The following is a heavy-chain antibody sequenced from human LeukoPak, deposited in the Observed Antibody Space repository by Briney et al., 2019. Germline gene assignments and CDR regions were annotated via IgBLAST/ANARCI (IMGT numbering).Heavy chain of an antibody. Sequence: SETLSLTCTVSGYSISSSYYWGWIRQPPGKGLEWIGSIYYSGSTYYNPSLKSRVTISVDTSKNQFSLKLSSVTAADTAVYYCASSAAMVPDFDYWGQGTLVTVSS. J-gene: IGHJ4*02. D-gene: IGHD5-18*01. CDR1: GYSISSSYY. V-gene: IGHV4-38-2*02. CDR2: IYYSGST. CDR3: ASSAAMVPDFDY.